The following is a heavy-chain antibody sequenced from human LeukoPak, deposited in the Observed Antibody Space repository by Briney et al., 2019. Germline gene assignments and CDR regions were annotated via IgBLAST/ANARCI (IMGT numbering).Heavy chain of an antibody. Sequence: PGGSLRLSCAAFGFTFSSYAVSWVRQAPGKGLEWVSAISGSGGSTYYADSVKGRFTISRDNSKNTLYLQMNSLRAEDTAVYYCAKVPSGNPLGNMDVWGKGTTVTVSS. V-gene: IGHV3-23*01. CDR3: AKVPSGNPLGNMDV. D-gene: IGHD4-23*01. CDR1: GFTFSSYA. CDR2: ISGSGGST. J-gene: IGHJ6*03.